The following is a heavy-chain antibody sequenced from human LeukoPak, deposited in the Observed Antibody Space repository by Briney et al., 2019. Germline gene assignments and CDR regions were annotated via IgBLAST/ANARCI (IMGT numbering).Heavy chain of an antibody. CDR2: IYCSGST. J-gene: IGHJ3*02. CDR1: GGSISSGGYY. CDR3: ARGSLTYYDSSGYYYRAFDI. Sequence: SQTLSLTCTVSGGSISSGGYYWSWIRQHPGKGPEWIGYIYCSGSTYYNPSLKSRVTISVDTSKNQFSLKLSSVTAADTAVYYCARGSLTYYDSSGYYYRAFDIWGQGTMVTVSS. D-gene: IGHD3-22*01. V-gene: IGHV4-31*03.